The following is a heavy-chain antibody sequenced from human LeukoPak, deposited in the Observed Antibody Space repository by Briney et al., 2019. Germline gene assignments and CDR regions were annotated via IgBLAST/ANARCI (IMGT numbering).Heavy chain of an antibody. CDR3: ARGSGYSSGLNSDY. D-gene: IGHD6-19*01. V-gene: IGHV1-2*02. Sequence: GASVKVSCKASGYTFTDYYLHWVRQAPGQGLEWMGWINPTSGGTHYAQKFQGRVTMTRDTSISTAYMELSRLASDDTAVYYCARGSGYSSGLNSDYWGQGTLVTVSS. CDR2: INPTSGGT. J-gene: IGHJ4*02. CDR1: GYTFTDYY.